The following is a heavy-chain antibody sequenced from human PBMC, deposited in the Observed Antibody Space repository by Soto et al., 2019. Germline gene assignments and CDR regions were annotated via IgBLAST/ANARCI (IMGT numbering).Heavy chain of an antibody. J-gene: IGHJ4*02. CDR3: ARDHRGSYLDY. CDR2: IWYDGSNK. Sequence: GGSLRLSCAASGFTFSSDGMHWVRQAPGNGLEWVAVIWYDGSNKYYADSVKGRFTITRDNSKNTLYLQMNSLRAEDTAVYYCARDHRGSYLDYWGQGTLVTVSS. V-gene: IGHV3-33*01. CDR1: GFTFSSDG. D-gene: IGHD1-26*01.